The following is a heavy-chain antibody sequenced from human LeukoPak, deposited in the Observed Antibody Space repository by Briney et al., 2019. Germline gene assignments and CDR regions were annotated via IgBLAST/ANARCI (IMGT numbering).Heavy chain of an antibody. D-gene: IGHD6-13*01. CDR2: IYNDGST. V-gene: IGHV3-53*05. Sequence: GGSLRLSCAASGLTVSSSYMSWVRQAPGKGLEWVSIIYNDGSTYYADSMKGRFTISRDNSKNTLYLQMNSLRAEDTAVYYCAKAGYSSIWYIDYWGQGTLVTVSS. CDR1: GLTVSSSY. J-gene: IGHJ4*02. CDR3: AKAGYSSIWYIDY.